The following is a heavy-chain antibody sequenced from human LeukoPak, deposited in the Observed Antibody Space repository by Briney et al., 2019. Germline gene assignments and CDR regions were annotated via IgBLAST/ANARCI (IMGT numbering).Heavy chain of an antibody. D-gene: IGHD2-21*01. CDR1: GFTFSSYS. CDR2: IGDRGGPI. Sequence: PGGSLRLSCAASGFTFSSYSVNWVRQAPGKGLEWVSNIGDRGGPIHYADSVKGRFTISRDNAKNSLYLQMSSLRAEDTAVYYCARRVPYYGMDVWGQGTTVTVSS. CDR3: ARRVPYYGMDV. V-gene: IGHV3-48*04. J-gene: IGHJ6*02.